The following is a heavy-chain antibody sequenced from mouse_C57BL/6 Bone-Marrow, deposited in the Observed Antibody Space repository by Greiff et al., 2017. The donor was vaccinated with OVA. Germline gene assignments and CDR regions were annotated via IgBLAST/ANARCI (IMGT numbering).Heavy chain of an antibody. D-gene: IGHD1-1*01. V-gene: IGHV10-1*01. CDR1: GFSFNTYA. Sequence: DVKLVESGGGLVQPKGSLKLSCAASGFSFNTYAMNWVRQAPGKGLEWVARIRSKSNNYATYYADSVKDRFTISRDDSESMLYLQMNNLKTKDTAMYYCVKTVVRYYYAMDYWGQGTSVTVSS. J-gene: IGHJ4*01. CDR3: VKTVVRYYYAMDY. CDR2: IRSKSNNYAT.